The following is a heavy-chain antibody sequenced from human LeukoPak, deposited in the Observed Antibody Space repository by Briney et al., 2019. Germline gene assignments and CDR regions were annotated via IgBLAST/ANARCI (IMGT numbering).Heavy chain of an antibody. CDR2: ISGSGDST. J-gene: IGHJ4*02. CDR1: GFTFSSYA. V-gene: IGHV3-23*01. CDR3: ATSYSKKY. D-gene: IGHD4-11*01. Sequence: PGGSLRLSCAASGFTFSSYAMHWVRQAPGKGLEWVSAISGSGDSTYYADAVKGRFNISRDNSKNTLYLQVSSLRAEDTAVYYCATSYSKKYWGQGTLVTVSS.